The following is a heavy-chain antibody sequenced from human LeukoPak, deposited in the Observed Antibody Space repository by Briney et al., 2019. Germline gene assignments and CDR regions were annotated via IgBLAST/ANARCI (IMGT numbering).Heavy chain of an antibody. D-gene: IGHD3-22*01. CDR2: IYYSGST. V-gene: IGHV4-39*01. CDR1: GGSISSSSYY. CDR3: ARRSISSEFGYYYYGMDV. Sequence: SETLSLTCTVSGGSISSSSYYWGWIRQPPGKGLEWIGSIYYSGSTYYNPSLKSRVTISVDTSKNQFSLKLSSVTAADTAVYYCARRSISSEFGYYYYGMDVWGQGTTVTVSS. J-gene: IGHJ6*02.